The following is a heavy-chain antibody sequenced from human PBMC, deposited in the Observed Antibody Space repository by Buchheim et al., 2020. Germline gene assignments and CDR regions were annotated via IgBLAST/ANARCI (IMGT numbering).Heavy chain of an antibody. V-gene: IGHV3-66*02. CDR3: ARDSLMTTVTTTYYYYGMDV. Sequence: EVQLVESGGGLVQPGGSLRLSCAASGFTVSSNYMSWVRQAPRKGLEWVSVIYSGGSTYYADSVKGRFTISRDNSKNTLYLQMNSLRAEDTAVYYCARDSLMTTVTTTYYYYGMDVWGQGTT. CDR1: GFTVSSNY. CDR2: IYSGGST. D-gene: IGHD4-11*01. J-gene: IGHJ6*02.